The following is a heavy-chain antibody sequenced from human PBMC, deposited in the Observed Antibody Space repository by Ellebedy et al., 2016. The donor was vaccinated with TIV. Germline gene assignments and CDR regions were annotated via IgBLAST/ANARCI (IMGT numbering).Heavy chain of an antibody. CDR1: GGSFSGYY. J-gene: IGHJ3*02. V-gene: IGHV4-34*01. Sequence: SETLSLTCAVYGGSFSGYYWSWIRQPPGKGLEWIGEINHSGSTNYNPSLKSRVTISVDTSKNQFSLKLSSVTAADTAVYYCASVDTAMTDAFDIWGQGTMVTVSS. D-gene: IGHD5-18*01. CDR3: ASVDTAMTDAFDI. CDR2: INHSGST.